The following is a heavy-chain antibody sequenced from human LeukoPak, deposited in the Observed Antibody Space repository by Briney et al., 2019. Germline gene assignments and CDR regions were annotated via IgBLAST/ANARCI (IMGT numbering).Heavy chain of an antibody. CDR1: GFTFSSYA. Sequence: PGGSLRLSCAASGFTFSSYAIHWVRQAPGKGLEWVAFIWYDGSNKYYADSVKGRFTISRDNSENTLYLQMNSLRPEDTAVYCCAKGGSTWYHFDYWGQGTLVTVSS. V-gene: IGHV3-30*02. D-gene: IGHD6-13*01. CDR2: IWYDGSNK. CDR3: AKGGSTWYHFDY. J-gene: IGHJ4*02.